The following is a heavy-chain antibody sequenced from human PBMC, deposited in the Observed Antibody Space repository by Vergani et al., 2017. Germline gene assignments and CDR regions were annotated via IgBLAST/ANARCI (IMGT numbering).Heavy chain of an antibody. Sequence: EVQLVESGGGLVQPGRSLRLSCAASGFTFSSYAMSWVRQAPGKGLEWVSAISGSGGSTYYADSVKGRFTISRDNSKNTLYLQMNSLRAEDTAVYYCARNGSSSWYRGYFDYWGQGTLVTVSS. V-gene: IGHV3-23*04. CDR1: GFTFSSYA. D-gene: IGHD6-13*01. J-gene: IGHJ4*02. CDR3: ARNGSSSWYRGYFDY. CDR2: ISGSGGST.